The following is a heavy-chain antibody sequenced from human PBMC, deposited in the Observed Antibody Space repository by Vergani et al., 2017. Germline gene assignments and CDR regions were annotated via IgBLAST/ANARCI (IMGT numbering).Heavy chain of an antibody. D-gene: IGHD6-13*01. CDR3: ARDSSSSWSLGYYGMDV. Sequence: EVQLLESGGGLVQPGGSLRLSCAASGFTFSSYAMSWVRQAPGKGLEWVSAISGSGGSTYYADSVKGRFTISRDNAKNSLYLQMNSLRAEDTAVYYCARDSSSSWSLGYYGMDVWGQGTTVTVSS. J-gene: IGHJ6*02. V-gene: IGHV3-23*01. CDR1: GFTFSSYA. CDR2: ISGSGGST.